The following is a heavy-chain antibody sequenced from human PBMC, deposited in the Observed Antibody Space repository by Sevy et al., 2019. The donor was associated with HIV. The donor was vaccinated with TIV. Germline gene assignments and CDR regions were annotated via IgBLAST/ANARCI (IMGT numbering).Heavy chain of an antibody. CDR2: ISGSDGTI. CDR3: ARDHVKDGDLGDYYYYAMDV. Sequence: GGSLRLSCAASGFTFSDYYMSWIRQAPGKGLEWISYISGSDGTIYYTDSVKGRFTISRDNAKNSLNLQMNSLRAEDTAVYYCARDHVKDGDLGDYYYYAMDVWGQGTTVTVSS. CDR1: GFTFSDYY. J-gene: IGHJ6*02. D-gene: IGHD4-17*01. V-gene: IGHV3-11*01.